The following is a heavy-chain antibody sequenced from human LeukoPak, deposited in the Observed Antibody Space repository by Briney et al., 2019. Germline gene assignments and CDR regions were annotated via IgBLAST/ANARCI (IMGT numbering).Heavy chain of an antibody. CDR2: IGTSSTTI. J-gene: IGHJ4*02. CDR3: VRDSIAASGSFAF. V-gene: IGHV3-48*01. CDR1: GFTFSSYT. D-gene: IGHD6-13*01. Sequence: GGSLRLSCAASGFTFSSYTMNWVRQPPGKGLEWVSNIGTSSTTIYYADSVKGRFTISRDNAKNSLYLQMNSLRADDTAVYYCVRDSIAASGSFAFWGQGTLVTVSS.